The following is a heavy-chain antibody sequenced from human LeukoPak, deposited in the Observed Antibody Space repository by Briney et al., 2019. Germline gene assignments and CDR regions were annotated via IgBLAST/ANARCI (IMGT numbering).Heavy chain of an antibody. J-gene: IGHJ2*01. CDR1: GFTLCIQG. D-gene: IGHD2-2*01. V-gene: IGHV3-30*18. CDR3: AKVPGYRIHGYYEL. CDR2: ISYDGSHK. Sequence: GGSLRLSCGASGFTLCIQGMLWVRLAPGKGLEWVAVISYDGSHKHYADSVKGRFTISRDNSKNTLYLQMNSLRAEDTAMYYCAKVPGYRIHGYYELRGRGALVTVSS.